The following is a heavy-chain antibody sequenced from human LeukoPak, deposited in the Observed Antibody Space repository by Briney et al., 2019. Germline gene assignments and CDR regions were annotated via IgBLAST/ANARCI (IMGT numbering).Heavy chain of an antibody. CDR2: IYYSGST. CDR1: GGSIGSSSYY. D-gene: IGHD3-22*01. J-gene: IGHJ4*02. Sequence: SETLSLTCTVSGGSIGSSSYYWDWIRQPPGKGLEWIGYIYYSGSTYYNPSLKSRVTISVDTSKNQFSLKLSSVTAADTAVYYCASQPNYYDSSGPDYWGQGTLVTVSS. V-gene: IGHV4-31*03. CDR3: ASQPNYYDSSGPDY.